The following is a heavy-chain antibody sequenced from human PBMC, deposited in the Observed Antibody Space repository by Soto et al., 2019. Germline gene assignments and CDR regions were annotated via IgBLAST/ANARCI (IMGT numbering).Heavy chain of an antibody. CDR3: AREGPLRFLEWSSVPYYYYGMDV. CDR2: INAGNGNT. V-gene: IGHV1-3*01. Sequence: SLDVSCKDSVYTCNSYAIHCVRQATVQTLEWMGCINAGNGNTKYSPTFQGRVTITRDPSASTAYMELSSLRSEDTAVYYCAREGPLRFLEWSSVPYYYYGMDVWGQGRSVNVS. J-gene: IGHJ6*02. CDR1: VYTCNSYA. D-gene: IGHD3-3*01.